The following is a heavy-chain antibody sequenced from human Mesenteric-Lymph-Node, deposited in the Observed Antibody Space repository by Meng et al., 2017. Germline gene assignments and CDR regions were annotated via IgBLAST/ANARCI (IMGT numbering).Heavy chain of an antibody. Sequence: GESLKISCAASEFTFSNYAMSWVRQAPGKGLEWVSAISGSGRSKYYADSVKGRFTIARDNSKNTLYLQMNSLRAEDAAVYYCTKYYYDSGSPRGGFDPWGQGTLVTVSS. D-gene: IGHD3-10*01. CDR1: EFTFSNYA. CDR3: TKYYYDSGSPRGGFDP. J-gene: IGHJ5*02. V-gene: IGHV3-23*01. CDR2: ISGSGRSK.